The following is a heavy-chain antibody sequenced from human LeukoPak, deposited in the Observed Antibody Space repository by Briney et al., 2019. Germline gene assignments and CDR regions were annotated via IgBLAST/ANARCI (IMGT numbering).Heavy chain of an antibody. V-gene: IGHV4-59*01. Sequence: ETLSLTCTVSGGAISSYDRSWVRQPPGKGLEWIAYIYYSGSTNYNPYLESRVTTTADNSKNHFPLQLSSVPAADTDVYYCARDTVTHGLCYWGQGTLVTVS. CDR3: ARDTVTHGLCY. CDR1: GGAISSYD. CDR2: IYYSGST. D-gene: IGHD4-17*01. J-gene: IGHJ4*02.